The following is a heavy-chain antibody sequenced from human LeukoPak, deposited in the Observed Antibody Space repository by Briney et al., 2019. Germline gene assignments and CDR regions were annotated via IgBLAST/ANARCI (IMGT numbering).Heavy chain of an antibody. V-gene: IGHV3-30-3*01. Sequence: PGGSLRLSCAASGFTFSSYAMHWVRQAPGKGLEWVAVISYDGSNKYYADSVKGRFTISRDNSKNTLYLQMNSLRAEDTAVYYCASEGGSWIYYYYGMDVWGQGTTVTVSS. CDR2: ISYDGSNK. CDR3: ASEGGSWIYYYYGMDV. D-gene: IGHD6-13*01. J-gene: IGHJ6*02. CDR1: GFTFSSYA.